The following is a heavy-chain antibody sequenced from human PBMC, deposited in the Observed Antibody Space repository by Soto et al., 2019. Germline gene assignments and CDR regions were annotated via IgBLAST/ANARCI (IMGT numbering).Heavy chain of an antibody. CDR3: ARLEAPGDYYYYYYGMDV. CDR1: GYTFTSYG. CDR2: ISAYNGNT. V-gene: IGHV1-18*01. J-gene: IGHJ6*02. D-gene: IGHD3-16*01. Sequence: ASVKVSCKASGYTFTSYGISWVRQAPGQGLEWMGWISAYNGNTNYAQKLQGRVTMTTDTSTSTAYMELRSLRSDDTAVYYCARLEAPGDYYYYYYGMDVWGQGTTVTVSS.